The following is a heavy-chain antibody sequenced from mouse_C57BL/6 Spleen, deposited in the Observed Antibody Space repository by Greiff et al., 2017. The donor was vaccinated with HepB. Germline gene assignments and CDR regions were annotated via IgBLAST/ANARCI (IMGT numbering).Heavy chain of an antibody. CDR1: GYTFTSYG. CDR3: ARAPVRGYFDV. Sequence: QVQLQQSGAELARPGASVKLSCKASGYTFTSYGISWVKQRTGQGLEWIGEIYPRSGNTYYNEKFKGKATLTADKSSSTAYMELRSLTSEDSAIYFCARAPVRGYFDVWGTGTTVTVSS. D-gene: IGHD1-1*01. CDR2: IYPRSGNT. V-gene: IGHV1-81*01. J-gene: IGHJ1*03.